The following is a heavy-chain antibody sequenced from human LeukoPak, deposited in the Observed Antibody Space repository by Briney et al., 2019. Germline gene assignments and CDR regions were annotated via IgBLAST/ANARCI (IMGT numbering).Heavy chain of an antibody. D-gene: IGHD3-10*01. CDR1: GFTFSSYS. V-gene: IGHV3-48*01. CDR3: AREAAMVRGPFDY. Sequence: PGGSLRLSCAASGFTFSSYSMNWVRQAPGKGLEWVSYISSSSSTIYYADSVKGRFTISRDNAKNSLYLQMNSLRAEDTAVYYCAREAAMVRGPFDYWGQGTLVTVSS. J-gene: IGHJ4*02. CDR2: ISSSSSTI.